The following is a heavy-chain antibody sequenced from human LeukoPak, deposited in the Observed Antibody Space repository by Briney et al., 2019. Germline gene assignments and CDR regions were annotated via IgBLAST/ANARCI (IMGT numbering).Heavy chain of an antibody. J-gene: IGHJ3*02. V-gene: IGHV4-61*01. D-gene: IGHD3-10*01. CDR3: AREYSTMVRDSDAFDI. CDR2: IYYSGST. CDR1: GGSISSKIYY. Sequence: SETLSLTCTVFGGSISSKIYYWSWIRQPPGKGLEWIGYIYYSGSTNYNPSLKSRVTISVDTSKNQFSLKLSSVTAADTAVYYCAREYSTMVRDSDAFDIWGQGTMVTVSS.